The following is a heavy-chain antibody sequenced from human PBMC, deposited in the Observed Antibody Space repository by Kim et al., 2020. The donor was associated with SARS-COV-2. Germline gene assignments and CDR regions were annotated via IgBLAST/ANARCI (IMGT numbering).Heavy chain of an antibody. D-gene: IGHD4-17*01. J-gene: IGHJ4*02. CDR3: ARSYGDLDY. V-gene: IGHV1-2*02. Sequence: GSTNYAQKFQGRVTMTRDTSISTAYMGLSRLRSDDTAVYYCARSYGDLDYWGQGTLVTVSS. CDR2: GST.